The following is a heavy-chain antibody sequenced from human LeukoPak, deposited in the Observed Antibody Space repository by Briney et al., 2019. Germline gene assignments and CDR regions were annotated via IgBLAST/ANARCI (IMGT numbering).Heavy chain of an antibody. J-gene: IGHJ4*02. D-gene: IGHD1-26*01. V-gene: IGHV4-39*01. CDR2: IYSSGST. CDR1: GASISGSGYY. CDR3: AKSGGYGLIDY. Sequence: SETLSLTCTASGASISGSGYYWGWIRQPPGTGLEWIGSIYSSGSTYYNASLQSRVTISIETSKNQISLRLNSVTAADTAMYYCAKSGGYGLIDYWGQGTLVTVSS.